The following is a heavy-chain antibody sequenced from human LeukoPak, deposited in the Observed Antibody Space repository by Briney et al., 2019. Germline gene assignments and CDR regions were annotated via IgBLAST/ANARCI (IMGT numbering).Heavy chain of an antibody. CDR1: GGSISSYY. J-gene: IGHJ5*02. V-gene: IGHV4-59*01. CDR2: ISYSGST. D-gene: IGHD3-22*01. Sequence: PSETLSLTCTVSGGSISSYYWSWIRQPPGKGLECIACISYSGSTKYNPSLKSRVTISVDTSKNQLSLKLRSVTAADTAVYYCAREPGFDSSGYLNWFDPWGQGTLVTVSS. CDR3: AREPGFDSSGYLNWFDP.